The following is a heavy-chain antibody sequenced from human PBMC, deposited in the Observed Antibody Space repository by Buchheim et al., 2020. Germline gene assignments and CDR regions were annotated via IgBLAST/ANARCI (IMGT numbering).Heavy chain of an antibody. CDR2: INSDGSST. J-gene: IGHJ6*02. CDR3: ARDEVVATLFYYYYYGMDV. CDR1: GFTFSSYW. Sequence: EVQLVESGGGLVQPGGSLRLSCAASGFTFSSYWMHWVRQAPGKGLVWVSRINSDGSSTSYADSVKGRFTIPRNNAKNTLYLQMNSLRAEDTAVYYCARDEVVATLFYYYYYGMDVWGQGTT. D-gene: IGHD5-12*01. V-gene: IGHV3-74*01.